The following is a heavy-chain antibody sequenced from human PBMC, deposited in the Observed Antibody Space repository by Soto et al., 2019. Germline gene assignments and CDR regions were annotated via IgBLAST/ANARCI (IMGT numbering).Heavy chain of an antibody. CDR3: ARDKVWDVDN. Sequence: QVQVVQSGVEVKKPGASVKVSCKTSGYSFTTNGISWVRQVPGQGLEWMGWISANSGNTNYAQNFQDRVTMTRDTSTSTAYMELRSLRSNDTARYYCARDKVWDVDNWGQGTLVTVSS. D-gene: IGHD1-26*01. CDR2: ISANSGNT. V-gene: IGHV1-18*01. CDR1: GYSFTTNG. J-gene: IGHJ4*02.